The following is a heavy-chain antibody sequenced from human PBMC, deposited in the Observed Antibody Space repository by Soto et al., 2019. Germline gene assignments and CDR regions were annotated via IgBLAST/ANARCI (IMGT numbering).Heavy chain of an antibody. CDR3: ARITTYYYDSSGYRYPNWLDP. D-gene: IGHD3-22*01. CDR2: IYHSGST. CDR1: GGSISSSNW. V-gene: IGHV4-4*02. J-gene: IGHJ5*02. Sequence: ASETLSLTCAVSGGSISSSNWWSWVRQPPGKGLEWIGEIYHSGSTNYNPSLKSRVTISVDKSKNQFSLKLSSVTAADTAVYYCARITTYYYDSSGYRYPNWLDPWGQGTLVTVSS.